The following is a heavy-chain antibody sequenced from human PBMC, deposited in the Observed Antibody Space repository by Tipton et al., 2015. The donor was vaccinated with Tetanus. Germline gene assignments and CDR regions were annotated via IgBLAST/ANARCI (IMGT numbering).Heavy chain of an antibody. D-gene: IGHD3-16*01. CDR2: IYYSGST. CDR3: ARTWGVWVTSIDAFDI. V-gene: IGHV4-39*01. Sequence: TLSLTCTVSGGSISTRNYFWGWIRQAPGKGLEWIGNIYYSGSTDYNPSLKSRVAISVDTSKNQFSLKLRSVTAADTAVYYCARTWGVWVTSIDAFDIWGQGTKVAVSS. CDR1: GGSISTRNYF. J-gene: IGHJ3*02.